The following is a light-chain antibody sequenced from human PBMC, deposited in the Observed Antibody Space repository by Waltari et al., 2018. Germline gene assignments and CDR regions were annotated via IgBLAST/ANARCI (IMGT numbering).Light chain of an antibody. Sequence: SYMLTRPPPVSVAPGKAARITCGGNSIGSRSVHGYQQKPGQAPVLVIYYDSDRPSGIPERISGSKSGNTATLTISRVEAGDEAAYYCQLWESGSDRVVFGGGTKLTVL. J-gene: IGLJ2*01. CDR1: SIGSRS. CDR3: QLWESGSDRVV. CDR2: YDS. V-gene: IGLV3-21*01.